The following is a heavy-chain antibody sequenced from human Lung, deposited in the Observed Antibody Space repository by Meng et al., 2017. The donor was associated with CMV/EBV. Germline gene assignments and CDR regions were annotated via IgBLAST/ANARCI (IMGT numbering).Heavy chain of an antibody. D-gene: IGHD5-18*01. J-gene: IGHJ4*02. Sequence: GSLRLXXTVSGGSISSYYWSWIRQPAGKGLEWIGRIYTSGSTNYNPSFKSRVTISVDRSKNQFSLKLSSVTAADTAVYYCARALKPDGYSYGYYFDYWGQGTXVTVSS. CDR3: ARALKPDGYSYGYYFDY. V-gene: IGHV4-4*07. CDR1: GGSISSYY. CDR2: IYTSGST.